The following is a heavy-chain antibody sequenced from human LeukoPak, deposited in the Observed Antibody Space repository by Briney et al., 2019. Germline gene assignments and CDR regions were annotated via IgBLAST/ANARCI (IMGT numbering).Heavy chain of an antibody. J-gene: IGHJ3*02. V-gene: IGHV3-30*01. CDR2: XXXDGSNK. Sequence: GGSLRLSCAASGFTFSSYAMHWVRQAPGKGXXXXXXXXXDGSNKYYADSVKGRFTISRDNSKNTLYLQMNSLRAEDTAVYYCARDPVVPAAMMVVGAFDIWGQGTMVTVSS. D-gene: IGHD2-2*01. CDR3: ARDPVVPAAMMVVGAFDI. CDR1: GFTFSSYA.